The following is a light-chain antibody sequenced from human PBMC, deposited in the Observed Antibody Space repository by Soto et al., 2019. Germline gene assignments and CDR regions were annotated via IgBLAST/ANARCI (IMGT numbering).Light chain of an antibody. J-gene: IGLJ2*01. CDR3: QAWDSSSVV. Sequence: SYELTQSPSVSVSPGQTASITCSGDKLGDKFAYWYQQKPGQSPVVVIYEDRKRPSGIPDRFSGSNSGNTATLTISGTQAMDEAEYYCQAWDSSSVVFGGGTKLTVL. CDR2: EDR. CDR1: KLGDKF. V-gene: IGLV3-1*01.